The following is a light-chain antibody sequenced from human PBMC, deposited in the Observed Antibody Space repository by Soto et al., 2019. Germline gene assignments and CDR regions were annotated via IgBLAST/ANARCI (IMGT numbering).Light chain of an antibody. CDR3: CAFAGFTNG. V-gene: IGLV2-23*02. J-gene: IGLJ1*01. CDR1: SSDIGSDDL. CDR2: EVT. Sequence: QSVLTQPASVFWSPGQSKTISCTGTSSDIGSDDLVSWYQQHTGTAPKLIIYEVTKRPSGVSTRFSGSKSGNPASLTISGLQAVDEADYYCCAFAGFTNGIGSRTTVTVL.